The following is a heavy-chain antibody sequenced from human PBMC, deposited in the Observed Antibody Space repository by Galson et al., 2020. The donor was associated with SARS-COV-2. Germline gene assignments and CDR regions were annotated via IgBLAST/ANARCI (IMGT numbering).Heavy chain of an antibody. J-gene: IGHJ4*02. CDR3: ARESQLGRLVELGAFDY. V-gene: IGHV3-30-3*01. D-gene: IGHD3-16*01. CDR1: GFTFSSYA. CDR2: ISYDGSNK. Sequence: TGGSLRLTCAASGFTFSSYAMHWVRQAPGQGLEWVAVISYDGSNKYYADSVKGRFTISRDNSKNTLYLQMNSLRAEDTAVYYGARESQLGRLVELGAFDYWGQGTLFTVSS.